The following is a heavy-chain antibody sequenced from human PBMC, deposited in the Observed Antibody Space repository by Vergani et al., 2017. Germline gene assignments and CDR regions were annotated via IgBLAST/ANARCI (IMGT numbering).Heavy chain of an antibody. Sequence: EVQLVQSGAEVKKPGESLRIFCKGSGYSFTSYWISWVRQRPGKGLEWMGRIDPSDSYTNYSPSFQGDVTISADKSISTAYRQWSSLKASDTTMYCCARHSELVLKDYWGQGTLVTVSS. CDR1: GYSFTSYW. CDR3: ARHSELVLKDY. J-gene: IGHJ4*02. V-gene: IGHV5-10-1*03. D-gene: IGHD6-13*01. CDR2: IDPSDSYT.